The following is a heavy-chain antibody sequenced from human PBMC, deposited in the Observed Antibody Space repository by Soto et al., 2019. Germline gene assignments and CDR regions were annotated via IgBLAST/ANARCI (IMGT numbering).Heavy chain of an antibody. CDR1: GFTFSNAW. Sequence: PGGSLRLSCAASGFTFSNAWMSWVRQAPGKGLEWVGRIKSKTDGGTTDYAAPVKGRFTISRDDSKNTLYLQMNSLKTEDTAVYYCTSSPATYYYDSSGYYYMVTPLLYWGQGTLVTVSS. CDR3: TSSPATYYYDSSGYYYMVTPLLY. D-gene: IGHD3-22*01. J-gene: IGHJ4*02. CDR2: IKSKTDGGTT. V-gene: IGHV3-15*01.